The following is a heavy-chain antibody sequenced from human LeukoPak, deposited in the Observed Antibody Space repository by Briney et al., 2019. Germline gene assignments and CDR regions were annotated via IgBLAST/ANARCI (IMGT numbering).Heavy chain of an antibody. CDR2: IYTSGST. D-gene: IGHD1-14*01. J-gene: IGHJ4*02. V-gene: IGHV4-61*02. Sequence: SETLSLTCTVSGGSMSSGSYYWNWIRQPAGKGLEWIGRIYTSGSTNYNPSLKSRVTIPLDASKKQFSLKLTSVTAADSAVYYCARGNPLDYWGQGTLVTVSS. CDR3: ARGNPLDY. CDR1: GGSMSSGSYY.